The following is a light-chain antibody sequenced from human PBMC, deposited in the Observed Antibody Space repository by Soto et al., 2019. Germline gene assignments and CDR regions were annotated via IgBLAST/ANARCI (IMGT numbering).Light chain of an antibody. CDR3: QRYGRSPTWT. CDR1: QNLISDY. J-gene: IGKJ1*01. Sequence: EIVLTQSPGTLSVSRGERATRSCRAGQNLISDYLAWYQQKPGQPPRLLIYGASLRATGIPDRFSGSGSGTDFTLNISTVEPEDSAVYYCQRYGRSPTWTFGQGTKVDIK. V-gene: IGKV3-20*01. CDR2: GAS.